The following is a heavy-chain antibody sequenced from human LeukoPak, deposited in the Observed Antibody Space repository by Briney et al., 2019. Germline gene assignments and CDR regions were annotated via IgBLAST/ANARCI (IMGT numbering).Heavy chain of an antibody. Sequence: PGGSLRLSCGASGFTFSSYWMSWVRQAPGKGPEWVANIKQDGTEIYYVDSVRGRFTISRDNANNSLYLQMHGLRAEDTAVYYCARGGSGYYIQTPCWGQGTLVTVSS. CDR3: ARGGSGYYIQTPC. D-gene: IGHD5-12*01. CDR2: IKQDGTEI. CDR1: GFTFSSYW. V-gene: IGHV3-7*05. J-gene: IGHJ4*02.